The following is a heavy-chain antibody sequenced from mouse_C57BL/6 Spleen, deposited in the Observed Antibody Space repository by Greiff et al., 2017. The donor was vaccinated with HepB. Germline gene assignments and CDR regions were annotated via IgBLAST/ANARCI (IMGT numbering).Heavy chain of an antibody. CDR2: IYPGSGNT. D-gene: IGHD3-3*01. CDR3: ARGGGRGYFDY. Sequence: QVQLQQSGAELVRPGASVKLSCKASGYTFTDYYINWVKQRPGQGLEWIARIYPGSGNTYYNEKFKGKATLTAEKSSSTAYMQLSSLTSEDSAVYFCARGGGRGYFDYWGQGTTLTVSS. CDR1: GYTFTDYY. V-gene: IGHV1-76*01. J-gene: IGHJ2*01.